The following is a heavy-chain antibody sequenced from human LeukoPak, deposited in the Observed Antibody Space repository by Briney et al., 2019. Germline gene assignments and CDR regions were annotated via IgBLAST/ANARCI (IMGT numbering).Heavy chain of an antibody. Sequence: PSETLSLTCSVSGVSLDSHYWSWIRQPPGKGLEWIGYIFYSGSTTYNPSLKSRVAMSMDTSKSQVSLTLNSVTAADTAVYYCASADNKKYCSSTSCQSKNWFDPWGQGTLVTVSS. CDR2: IFYSGST. V-gene: IGHV4-59*11. D-gene: IGHD2-2*01. J-gene: IGHJ5*02. CDR1: GVSLDSHY. CDR3: ASADNKKYCSSTSCQSKNWFDP.